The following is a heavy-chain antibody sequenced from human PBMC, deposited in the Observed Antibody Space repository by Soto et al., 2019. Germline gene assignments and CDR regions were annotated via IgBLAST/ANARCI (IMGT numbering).Heavy chain of an antibody. J-gene: IGHJ6*02. CDR1: GGTFSSYA. D-gene: IGHD2-15*01. V-gene: IGHV1-69*01. CDR3: ARLGIGGSCYFPGPVGMEV. CDR2: SIPIFGTA. Sequence: QVQLVQSGAEVKKPGSSVKVSCKASGGTFSSYAISWVRQAPGQVLEWMGGSIPIFGTANYAQKFKGRVTITADESTSKAYMELSSLRSEDTAVYYCARLGIGGSCYFPGPVGMEVLGPGTTVTGSS.